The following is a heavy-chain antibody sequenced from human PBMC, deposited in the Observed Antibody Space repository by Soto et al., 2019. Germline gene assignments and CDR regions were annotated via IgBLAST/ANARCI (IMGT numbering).Heavy chain of an antibody. Sequence: ASVKVSCKASGYTFTNYGISWVRQAPGQGPEWMGWISGFNGNTKYARKVQGRVTLTTDTSATTAYMEVRGLRSDDTAVYYCARGGSSWSAEYYEHWGQGTLVTVSS. CDR2: ISGFNGNT. CDR1: GYTFTNYG. D-gene: IGHD6-13*01. V-gene: IGHV1-18*04. J-gene: IGHJ1*01. CDR3: ARGGSSWSAEYYEH.